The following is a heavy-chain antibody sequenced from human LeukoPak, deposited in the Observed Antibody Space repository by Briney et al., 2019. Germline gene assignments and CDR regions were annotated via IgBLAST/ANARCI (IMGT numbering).Heavy chain of an antibody. CDR1: GFTVSNNY. J-gene: IGHJ3*02. V-gene: IGHV3-53*01. D-gene: IGHD6-6*01. Sequence: GGSLRLSCAASGFTVSNNYMIWVRQAPGKGLEWVSVFYSGGKTYYADSVKGRFTISGDNSKNTLFLQMNSLRAEDTAVYYCARGGARGPSKINAFDIWGKGTMVTVSS. CDR3: ARGGARGPSKINAFDI. CDR2: FYSGGKT.